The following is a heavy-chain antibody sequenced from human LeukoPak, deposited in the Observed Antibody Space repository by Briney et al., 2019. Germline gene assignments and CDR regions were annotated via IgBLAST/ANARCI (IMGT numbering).Heavy chain of an antibody. CDR1: GYTFTGYY. Sequence: ASVKVSCKASGYTFTGYYMHWVRQAPGQGLEWMGWINPNSGGTNYAQKFQGWVTMTRDTSISTAYMELSSPRSEDTAVYYCARKIYCGGDCYPLHDAFDIWGQGTMVTVSS. V-gene: IGHV1-2*04. J-gene: IGHJ3*02. CDR2: INPNSGGT. CDR3: ARKIYCGGDCYPLHDAFDI. D-gene: IGHD2-21*01.